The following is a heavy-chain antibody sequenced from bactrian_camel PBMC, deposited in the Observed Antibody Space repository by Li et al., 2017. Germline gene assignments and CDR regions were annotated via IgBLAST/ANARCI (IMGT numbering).Heavy chain of an antibody. CDR2: ITGDGKT. J-gene: IGHJ4*01. V-gene: IGHV3S60*01. CDR1: FFILDDFE. D-gene: IGHD7*01. Sequence: VQLVESGGGSVQTGGSLRLTCKPSFFILDDFEMMWYRQTPGNECEFVSSITGDGKTYYADSVKGRFTMSQDRAKNTVYLQMENLESGDTALYYCAYDRLKCLTGSPWDDYHTYGQGTQVTVS.